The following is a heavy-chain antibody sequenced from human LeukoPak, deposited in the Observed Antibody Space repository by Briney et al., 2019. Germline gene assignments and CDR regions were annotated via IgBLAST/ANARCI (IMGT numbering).Heavy chain of an antibody. V-gene: IGHV1-2*02. Sequence: GASVKVSCKASGCSFSDYYIHWVRQAPGQGLHWMGWIHTDSGGTNYGRQFQGRNIMTRETSITTAYMELSSLRSDDMAVYYYARGAPLNCDGYNCYLFYFDYWGQGSLVTVSS. CDR3: ARGAPLNCDGYNCYLFYFDY. J-gene: IGHJ4*02. D-gene: IGHD2-21*01. CDR1: GCSFSDYY. CDR2: IHTDSGGT.